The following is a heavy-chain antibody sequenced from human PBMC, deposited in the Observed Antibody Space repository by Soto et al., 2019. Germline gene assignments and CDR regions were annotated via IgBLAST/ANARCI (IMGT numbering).Heavy chain of an antibody. J-gene: IGHJ6*02. D-gene: IGHD2-2*02. V-gene: IGHV3-74*01. CDR3: TREFSTAIRGGYYYSYGMDV. Sequence: EVQLVESGGGLVQPGGSLRLSCAASGFILSSHWMHWVRQAPGKGLVWVSRLHNDGRTTSYADSVKGRFTISRDNAKNTLFLQMNSLRAEDTAVYYCTREFSTAIRGGYYYSYGMDVWGQGTTVTVSS. CDR2: LHNDGRTT. CDR1: GFILSSHW.